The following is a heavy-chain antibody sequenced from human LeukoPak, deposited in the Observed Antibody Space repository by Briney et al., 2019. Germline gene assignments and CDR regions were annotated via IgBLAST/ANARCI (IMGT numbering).Heavy chain of an antibody. V-gene: IGHV3-48*03. D-gene: IGHD6-13*01. CDR3: IPPAAGLRRTISTEYFQH. Sequence: PGGSLRLSCAAAGLTFSSYEMYWVRQAPGKGLEWVSYISGSGETIYYADSVKGRFTISRDNANKSLYLHMSSLRVENTAIYYCIPPAAGLRRTISTEYFQHWDQGALVTVSS. CDR1: GLTFSSYE. J-gene: IGHJ1*01. CDR2: ISGSGETI.